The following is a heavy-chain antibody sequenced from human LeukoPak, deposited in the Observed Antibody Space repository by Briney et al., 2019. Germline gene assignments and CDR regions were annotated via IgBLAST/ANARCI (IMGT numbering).Heavy chain of an antibody. CDR1: GFSLSTSGVG. J-gene: IGHJ4*02. CDR2: IYWDDDK. Sequence: ESGPTLVKPTQTLTLTCTFSGFSLSTSGVGVGWIRQPPGKALEWLTVIYWDDDKRYSPSLKSRLTINKDTSKNQVVLTMTNMGPVDTATYYCAHRTVNCSSCSSYMGGFDCWGQGSLVTVSS. CDR3: AHRTVNCSSCSSYMGGFDC. D-gene: IGHD2-2*02. V-gene: IGHV2-5*02.